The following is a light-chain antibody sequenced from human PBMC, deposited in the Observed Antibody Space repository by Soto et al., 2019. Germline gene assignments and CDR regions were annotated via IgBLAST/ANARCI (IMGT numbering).Light chain of an antibody. CDR1: KLGDHY. Sequence: SSELTQPPSVSVSPGQTARITCSGDKLGDHYASWYQQQPGQSPVLVIYQNSKRPAGIPERFSGSNSGNTATLTISGTQALDEADYYCQAWDTNTEVFGGGTKLTVL. CDR3: QAWDTNTEV. J-gene: IGLJ2*01. CDR2: QNS. V-gene: IGLV3-1*01.